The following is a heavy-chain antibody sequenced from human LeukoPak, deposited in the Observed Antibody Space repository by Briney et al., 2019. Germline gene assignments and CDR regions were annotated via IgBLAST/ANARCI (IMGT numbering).Heavy chain of an antibody. CDR3: ARVGKILSDWFDP. D-gene: IGHD2-15*01. J-gene: IGHJ5*02. CDR1: GYTFTGYY. Sequence: ASVKVSCKASGYTFTGYYMHWVRQAPGQGLEWMGWINTGNGNTKYSQEFQGRVTITRDTSANTAYMELSSLRSEDMAVYYCARVGKILSDWFDPWGQGTLVTVSS. CDR2: INTGNGNT. V-gene: IGHV1-3*03.